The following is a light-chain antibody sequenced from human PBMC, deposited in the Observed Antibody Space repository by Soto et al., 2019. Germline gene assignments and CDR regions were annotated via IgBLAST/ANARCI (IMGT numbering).Light chain of an antibody. J-gene: IGKJ1*01. CDR3: QHYDYPQWT. CDR1: QSGRDMY. Sequence: EIVLTQSPGTLSLSPGERATLSCRASQSGRDMYLAWYQQKPGQPPRLLIYGVSSRAYGIPDRFSGSGSGTDFTLTISRLEPEDFAVYYCQHYDYPQWTFGQGTKVDIK. CDR2: GVS. V-gene: IGKV3-20*01.